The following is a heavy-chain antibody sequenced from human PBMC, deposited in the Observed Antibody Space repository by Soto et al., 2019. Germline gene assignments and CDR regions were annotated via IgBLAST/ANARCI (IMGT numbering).Heavy chain of an antibody. V-gene: IGHV3-33*01. D-gene: IGHD2-15*01. J-gene: IGHJ2*01. CDR1: GFTFSSYG. CDR2: IWYDGSNK. CDR3: ARVRVKRIYTDL. Sequence: SLRLSCAASGFTFSSYGMHWVRQAPGKGLEWVAVIWYDGSNKYYADSVKGRFTISRDNSKNTLYLQMNSLRAEDTAVYYCARVRVKRIYTDLWGRGTLVTVSS.